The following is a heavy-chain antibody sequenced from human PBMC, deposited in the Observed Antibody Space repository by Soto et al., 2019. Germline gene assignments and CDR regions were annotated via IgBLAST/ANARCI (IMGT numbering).Heavy chain of an antibody. CDR1: GYTFTGYY. V-gene: IGHV1-2*04. CDR2: INPNSGGT. J-gene: IGHJ6*02. D-gene: IGHD3-10*01. Sequence: ASVKVSCKASGYTFTGYYMHWVRQAPGQGLEWMGWINPNSGGTNYAQKFQGWVTMTRDTSISTAYMELSRLRSDDTAVYYCARGVEGGTMVRGDMVVWGQGTTVTVSS. CDR3: ARGVEGGTMVRGDMVV.